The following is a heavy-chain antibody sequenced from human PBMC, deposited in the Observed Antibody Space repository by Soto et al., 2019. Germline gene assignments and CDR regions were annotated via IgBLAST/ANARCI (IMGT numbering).Heavy chain of an antibody. J-gene: IGHJ4*02. CDR1: GFSFNTYA. CDR3: ASDPGIAAAGMDY. CDR2: ISSSSSRI. D-gene: IGHD6-25*01. Sequence: EVQLVESGGGLIQPGGSLRLSCAASGFSFNTYAMNWVRQAPGKGLEWISYISSSSSRIYYADSVKGRFTLSRDNAKNSLYLQMNSLRAEDTAVYYCASDPGIAAAGMDYWGQGTVVTVSS. V-gene: IGHV3-48*04.